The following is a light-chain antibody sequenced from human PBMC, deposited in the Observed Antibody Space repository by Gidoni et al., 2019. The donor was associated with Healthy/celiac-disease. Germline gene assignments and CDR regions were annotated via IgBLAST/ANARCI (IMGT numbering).Light chain of an antibody. CDR1: SGSIASNY. J-gene: IGLJ3*02. V-gene: IGLV6-57*01. Sequence: NFMLTQPHSVSDSPGKTVTISCTRSSGSIASNYVQWYQQRPGSSPTTVIYEDNQRPSGVPDRFSGSIDSSSNSASLTISGLKTEDEADYYCQSYDSSIPWVFGGGTKLTVL. CDR2: EDN. CDR3: QSYDSSIPWV.